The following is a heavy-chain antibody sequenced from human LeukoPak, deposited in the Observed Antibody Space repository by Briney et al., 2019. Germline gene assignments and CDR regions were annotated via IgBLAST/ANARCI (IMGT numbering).Heavy chain of an antibody. CDR3: ARGRILWFGELSSHYGMDV. D-gene: IGHD3-10*01. V-gene: IGHV3-21*01. Sequence: PRGSLRLSCAASGFTFSSYSMNWVRQAPGKGLEWVSSISSSSSYIYYADSVKGRFTISRDNAKNSLYLQMNSLRAEDTAVYYCARGRILWFGELSSHYGMDVWGKGTTVTVSS. CDR1: GFTFSSYS. J-gene: IGHJ6*04. CDR2: ISSSSSYI.